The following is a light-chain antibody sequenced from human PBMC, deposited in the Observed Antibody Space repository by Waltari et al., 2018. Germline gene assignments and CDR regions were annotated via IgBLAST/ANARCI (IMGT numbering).Light chain of an antibody. CDR3: CSYTGSSTSYG. Sequence: QSALSQPASVSGSPGQSLTLPCTGPSTYLACYNLAARYQHHPNRAPKLIIYEATKRPSGISHRFSGAKSGATASLRISGLQADDEADYYCCSYTGSSTSYGCGGGTKVTVL. CDR2: EAT. CDR1: STYLACYNL. V-gene: IGLV2-23*01. J-gene: IGLJ1*01.